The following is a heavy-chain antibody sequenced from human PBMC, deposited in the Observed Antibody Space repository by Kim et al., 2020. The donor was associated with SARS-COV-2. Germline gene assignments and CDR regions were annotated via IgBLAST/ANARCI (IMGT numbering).Heavy chain of an antibody. J-gene: IGHJ4*02. V-gene: IGHV3-72*01. CDR1: GFTFSDYY. CDR3: TRVKPRIHYFDY. CDR2: VRDKANSYTT. Sequence: GGSLRLSCAASGFTFSDYYMDWVRQAPGKGLEWVGRVRDKANSYTTAYAASVKGRVSISRDDSKNSLYLQMNSLKIEDTAVYYCTRVKPRIHYFDYWGQG.